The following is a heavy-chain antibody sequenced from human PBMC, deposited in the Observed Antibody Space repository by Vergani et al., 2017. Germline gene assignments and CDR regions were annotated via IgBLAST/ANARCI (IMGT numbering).Heavy chain of an antibody. D-gene: IGHD2-15*01. Sequence: QVQLVESGGGVVQPGRSLRLSCAASGFTFSSYGMHWVRQAPGKGLEWVAVIWDDGSKIYYADSVKGRFTISRDKSKNKLYLQMNSLRAEDTAVYYCARRGYCSDGSGYSLGDYYYDYMDVWGKGTTVTVSS. CDR2: IWDDGSKI. J-gene: IGHJ6*03. CDR1: GFTFSSYG. V-gene: IGHV3-33*01. CDR3: ARRGYCSDGSGYSLGDYYYDYMDV.